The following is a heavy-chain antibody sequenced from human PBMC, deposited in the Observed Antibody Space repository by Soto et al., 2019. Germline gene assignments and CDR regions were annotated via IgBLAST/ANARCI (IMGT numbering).Heavy chain of an antibody. CDR2: IKQDGSEK. J-gene: IGHJ6*02. V-gene: IGHV3-7*01. D-gene: IGHD3-3*01. CDR3: ATYYDFWSGPDPYGMDV. Sequence: PVGSLRLSCAASGFTFSSYWMSWVRQAPGKGLEWVANIKQDGSEKYYVDSVKGRFTISRDNAKNSLYLQMNSLRAEDTAVYYCATYYDFWSGPDPYGMDVWGQGTTVTVSS. CDR1: GFTFSSYW.